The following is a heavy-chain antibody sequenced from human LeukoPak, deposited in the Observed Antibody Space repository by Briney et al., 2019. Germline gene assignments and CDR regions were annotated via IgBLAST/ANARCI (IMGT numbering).Heavy chain of an antibody. J-gene: IGHJ4*02. D-gene: IGHD3-22*01. V-gene: IGHV3-30*07. CDR3: ARDISGYYYIDY. Sequence: SRDNSKNTLYLQMNSLRAEDTAVYYCARDISGYYYIDYWGQGTLVTVSS.